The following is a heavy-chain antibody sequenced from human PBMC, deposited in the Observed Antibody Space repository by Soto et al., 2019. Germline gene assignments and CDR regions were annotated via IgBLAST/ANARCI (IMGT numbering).Heavy chain of an antibody. Sequence: QVQLVQSGAELKKPGSSVKVSCKASGGTFNTSGISWVRQAPGQGIEWMGGIIPLFGTTNYAQRFKGRVKIPADDSTNTAHMERGTLRFGDTPIYYGARARGTSWYTCFAPGGKGTLVTVSS. CDR3: ARARGTSWYTCFAP. CDR2: IIPLFGTT. D-gene: IGHD1-26*01. CDR1: GGTFNTSG. V-gene: IGHV1-69*01. J-gene: IGHJ5*02.